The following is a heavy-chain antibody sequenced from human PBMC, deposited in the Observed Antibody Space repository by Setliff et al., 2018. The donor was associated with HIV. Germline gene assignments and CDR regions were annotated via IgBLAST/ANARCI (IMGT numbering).Heavy chain of an antibody. CDR2: ISGNGGTT. CDR1: GFTFRTFA. Sequence: HPGGSLRLSCSASGFTFRTFAMSWVRQAPGKGLEWVSDISGNGGTTYYADSFKGRFTVSRDNSRNTLYLQMSRLRVDDTAMYYCARALITYTVLLDLWGQGTLVTVSS. CDR3: ARALITYTVLLDL. J-gene: IGHJ4*02. D-gene: IGHD3-22*01. V-gene: IGHV3-23*01.